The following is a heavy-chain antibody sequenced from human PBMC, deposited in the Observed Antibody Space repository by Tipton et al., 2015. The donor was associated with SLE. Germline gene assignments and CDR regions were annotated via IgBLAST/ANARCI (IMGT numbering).Heavy chain of an antibody. CDR3: VRDLRVDSSRDWAPNFHY. CDR2: ISSSGGTI. J-gene: IGHJ4*02. Sequence: VQLVQSGGGLVQPGGSLRLSCAASGFTFSSYEMIWVRQAPGKGLGWVSYISSSGGTIYYADSVKGRFTISRDNARKTLYLQMNSLRPEDSGVYYCVRDLRVDSSRDWAPNFHYWGQGTLVTVSS. V-gene: IGHV3-48*03. CDR1: GFTFSSYE. D-gene: IGHD5-12*01.